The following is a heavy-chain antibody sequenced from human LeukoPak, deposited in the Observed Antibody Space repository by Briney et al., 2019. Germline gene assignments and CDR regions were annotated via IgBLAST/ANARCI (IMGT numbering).Heavy chain of an antibody. CDR3: AKGVQLWSYYFDY. V-gene: IGHV3-23*01. CDR1: GFTFSDYY. Sequence: PGGSLRVSCAASGFTFSDYYMSWIRQAPGKGLEWVSAISGSGGSTYYADSVKGRFTISRDNSKNTLYLQMNSLRAEDTAVYYCAKGVQLWSYYFDYWGQGTLVTVSS. J-gene: IGHJ4*02. CDR2: ISGSGGST. D-gene: IGHD5-18*01.